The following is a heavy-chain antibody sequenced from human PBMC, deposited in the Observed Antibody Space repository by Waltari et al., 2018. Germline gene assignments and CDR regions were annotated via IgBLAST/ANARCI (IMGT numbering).Heavy chain of an antibody. Sequence: EVQLVESGGGLVQPGGSLRLSCAASGFTFSSYSMNWVRPAAGKGLEWVSNISSSSSTIYYADSVNGRFTISRDNAKNSLYLQMNSLRAEETAVYYCAREAGSTYYYDPWAFDIWGQGTMVTVSS. J-gene: IGHJ3*02. CDR1: GFTFSSYS. CDR3: AREAGSTYYYDPWAFDI. CDR2: ISSSSSTI. V-gene: IGHV3-48*01. D-gene: IGHD3-22*01.